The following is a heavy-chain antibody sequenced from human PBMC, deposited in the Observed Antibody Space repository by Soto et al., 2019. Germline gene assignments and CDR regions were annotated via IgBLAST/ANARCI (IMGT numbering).Heavy chain of an antibody. V-gene: IGHV4-39*01. CDR2: IHYSGST. D-gene: IGHD4-17*01. Sequence: SETLSLTCTVSGDSISSSPYYWGWIRQPPGKGLEWIGNIHYSGSTYYNPSLESRVTISVDTSKNQFSLQLSSVTAADTAVYYCARHNYGAYVAAGVDYWGQGTLVTVSS. J-gene: IGHJ4*02. CDR3: ARHNYGAYVAAGVDY. CDR1: GDSISSSPYY.